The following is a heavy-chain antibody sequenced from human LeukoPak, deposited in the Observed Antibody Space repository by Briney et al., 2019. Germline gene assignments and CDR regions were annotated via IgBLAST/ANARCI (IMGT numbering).Heavy chain of an antibody. V-gene: IGHV4-34*01. CDR1: GASLSGFF. CDR3: ARGSIVGWFDP. D-gene: IGHD1-26*01. J-gene: IGHJ5*02. CDR2: MNQGGGA. Sequence: SETLSLTCAVDGASLSGFFWNWIRQSPGKGLEWIGEMNQGGGARFNPSLESRVIIAVDTSKNQFTLKVNSVTDADTAVYYYARGSIVGWFDPWGQGTLVTVSS.